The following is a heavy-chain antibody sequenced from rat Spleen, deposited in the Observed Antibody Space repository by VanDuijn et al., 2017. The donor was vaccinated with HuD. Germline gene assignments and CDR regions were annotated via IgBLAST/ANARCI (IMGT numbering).Heavy chain of an antibody. CDR3: TRGTYFRH. Sequence: EVQLVESGGGLVQPGRSLKLSCAASGFIFSDYYVAWVRQAPTKGLEWVATINYDGRSTFYRDSVRDRFTVSRDNAKSTLYLQMNNLRSEDTATYYCTRGTYFRHWGQGVMVTVSS. D-gene: IGHD4-6*01. CDR1: GFIFSDYY. J-gene: IGHJ2*01. CDR2: INYDGRST. V-gene: IGHV5-7*01.